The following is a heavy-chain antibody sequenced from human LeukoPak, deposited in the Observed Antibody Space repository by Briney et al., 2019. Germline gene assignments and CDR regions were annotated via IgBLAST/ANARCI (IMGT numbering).Heavy chain of an antibody. CDR3: ARRDYVWGSYRTYYFDY. Sequence: ASVKVSCKASGYTFTGYYMHWERQAPGQGLEWMGWINPNSGGTNYAQKFQGRVTMTRDTSISTAYMELSRLRSDDTAVYYCARRDYVWGSYRTYYFDYWGQGTLVTVSS. D-gene: IGHD3-16*02. J-gene: IGHJ4*02. CDR2: INPNSGGT. V-gene: IGHV1-2*02. CDR1: GYTFTGYY.